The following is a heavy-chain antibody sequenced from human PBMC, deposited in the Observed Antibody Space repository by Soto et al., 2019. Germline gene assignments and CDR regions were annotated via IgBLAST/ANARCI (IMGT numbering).Heavy chain of an antibody. CDR2: IYHSGST. Sequence: SETLSLTCAVSGGSISSGGYSWSWIRQPPGKGLEWIGYIYHSGSTYYNPSLKSRVTISVDRSKNQFSLKLSSVTAADTAVYYCAGGPRIAAAGTRFDYWGQGTLVTVSS. D-gene: IGHD6-13*01. V-gene: IGHV4-30-2*01. CDR1: GGSISSGGYS. CDR3: AGGPRIAAAGTRFDY. J-gene: IGHJ4*02.